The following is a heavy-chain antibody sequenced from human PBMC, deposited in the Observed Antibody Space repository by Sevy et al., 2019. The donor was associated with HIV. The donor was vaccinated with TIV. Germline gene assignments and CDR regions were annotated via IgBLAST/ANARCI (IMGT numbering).Heavy chain of an antibody. Sequence: GGSLRLSCAASGFTFIGYTMNWVRQAPGKGLEWVSSISSTGKYIYYAESLKGRFTASRDNADNSLYLQINSLRAEDTAIDYCAREGTGRGYYYGLDVWGQGTTVTVSS. J-gene: IGHJ6*02. D-gene: IGHD1-26*01. CDR1: GFTFIGYT. V-gene: IGHV3-21*04. CDR2: ISSTGKYI. CDR3: AREGTGRGYYYGLDV.